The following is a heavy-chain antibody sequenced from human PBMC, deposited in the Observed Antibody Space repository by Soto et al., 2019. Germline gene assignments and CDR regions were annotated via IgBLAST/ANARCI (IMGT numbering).Heavy chain of an antibody. V-gene: IGHV4-59*02. CDR3: ARAGSGIRGRACDI. Sequence: SATLSLTCTTSGGSVSRYYWSWVRQPPGKGLEWIGYIYYSSSSNDNPSLKSRVTISVDTSKNQFSLKLSSVTAADSAVYYCARAGSGIRGRACDIWGQGTMVTVS. D-gene: IGHD3-10*01. CDR2: IYYSSSS. J-gene: IGHJ3*02. CDR1: GGSVSRYY.